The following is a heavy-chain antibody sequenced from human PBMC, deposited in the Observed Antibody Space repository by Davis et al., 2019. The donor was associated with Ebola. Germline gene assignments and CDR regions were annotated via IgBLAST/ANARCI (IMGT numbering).Heavy chain of an antibody. CDR1: RFIFSSYS. Sequence: PGGSLRLSCAASRFIFSSYSMNWVRQAPGKGLEWVSYISSSSSTIYYADSVKGRFTISRDNAKNSLYLQMNSLRDEDTAVYYCATDRNWDFDYWGQGTLVTVSS. CDR3: ATDRNWDFDY. CDR2: ISSSSSTI. V-gene: IGHV3-48*02. D-gene: IGHD7-27*01. J-gene: IGHJ4*02.